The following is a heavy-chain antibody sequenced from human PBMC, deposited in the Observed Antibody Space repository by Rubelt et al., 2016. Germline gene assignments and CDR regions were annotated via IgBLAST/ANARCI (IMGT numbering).Heavy chain of an antibody. CDR2: INTGGIT. J-gene: IGHJ3*02. Sequence: QLQLQESGPGPVKPSETLTLTCTVSRDSINDNISGNYWSWVRQPPGQEPQFIAYINTGGITNYNPTLKRQVTISIHTSRNQFSLGLNSVTAAETAVYYCARGMYSSSWFAIWGQGTMVTVSS. V-gene: IGHV4-61*08. CDR1: RDSINDNISGNY. CDR3: ARGMYSSSWFAI. D-gene: IGHD6-13*01.